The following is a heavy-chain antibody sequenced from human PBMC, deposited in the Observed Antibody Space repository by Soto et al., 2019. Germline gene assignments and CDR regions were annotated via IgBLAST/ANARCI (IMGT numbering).Heavy chain of an antibody. CDR1: GDSISSSYY. D-gene: IGHD2-21*01. CDR3: ARRPLVVSALGYFDP. V-gene: IGHV4-39*01. Sequence: QLQLQESGPGLVKPSETLSLTCTVSGDSISSSYYWGWVRQPPGKGLECIGAVYYTGFTYYNPSLKRRLSISLDTSKNQFSLWLSSVIVADTPIYYCARRPLVVSALGYFDPWGPGTLVTVSS. J-gene: IGHJ5*02. CDR2: VYYTGFT.